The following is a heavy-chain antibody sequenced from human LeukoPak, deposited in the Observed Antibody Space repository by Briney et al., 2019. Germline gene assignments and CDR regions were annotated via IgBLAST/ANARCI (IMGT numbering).Heavy chain of an antibody. CDR3: AREGYSSSWNY. Sequence: GRSLRLSCAASGFTFSSYGMHWVRQAPGKGLEWVAVISYDGSNEYYADSVKGRFTISRDNSKNTLYLQMNSLRAEDTAVYYCAREGYSSSWNYWGQGTLVTVSS. J-gene: IGHJ4*02. CDR2: ISYDGSNE. CDR1: GFTFSSYG. V-gene: IGHV3-30*03. D-gene: IGHD6-13*01.